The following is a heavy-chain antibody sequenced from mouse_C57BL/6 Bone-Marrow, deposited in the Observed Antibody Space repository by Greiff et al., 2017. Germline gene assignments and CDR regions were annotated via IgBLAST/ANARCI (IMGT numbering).Heavy chain of an antibody. CDR2: ISSGSSTI. Sequence: EVQLVESGGGLVKPGGSLKLSCAASGFTFSDYGMHWVRQAPEKGLELVAYISSGSSTIYYADTVKGRFTISRDNTKNTLFLQMTSLRSEDTAMYYCARRYFDVWGTGTTVTVSS. J-gene: IGHJ1*03. V-gene: IGHV5-17*01. CDR1: GFTFSDYG. CDR3: ARRYFDV.